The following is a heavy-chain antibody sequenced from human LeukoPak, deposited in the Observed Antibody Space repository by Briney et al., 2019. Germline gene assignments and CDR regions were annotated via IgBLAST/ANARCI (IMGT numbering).Heavy chain of an antibody. CDR2: IYPGDSDT. CDR3: ARLHRIEAAGGKSDP. J-gene: IGHJ5*02. V-gene: IGHV5-51*01. D-gene: IGHD6-13*01. Sequence: GESLKISCKGSGYSFTSYWIGWVRQMPGKGLEWMGIIYPGDSDTRYSPSFQGQVTMSADKSISTAYLQWSSLKASDTAMYYCARLHRIEAAGGKSDPWGQGTLVTVSS. CDR1: GYSFTSYW.